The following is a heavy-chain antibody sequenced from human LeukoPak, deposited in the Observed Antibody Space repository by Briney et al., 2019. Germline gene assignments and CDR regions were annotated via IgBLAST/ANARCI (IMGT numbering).Heavy chain of an antibody. CDR1: GYTFTSYY. CDR2: INPSGGST. J-gene: IGHJ4*02. CDR3: ARGRRDQWLALYFDY. V-gene: IGHV1-46*01. D-gene: IGHD6-19*01. Sequence: GASLKDSCQESGYTFTSYYMHWVRQTPGQGLEWMGIINPSGGSTSYAQKFQGRVTMTRDTSISTAYMELSRLRSDDTAVYYCARGRRDQWLALYFDYWGQGTLVTVSP.